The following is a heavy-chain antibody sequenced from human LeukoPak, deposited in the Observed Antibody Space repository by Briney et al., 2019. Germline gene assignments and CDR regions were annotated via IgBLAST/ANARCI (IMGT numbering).Heavy chain of an antibody. CDR3: ARDLIAVAGQY. J-gene: IGHJ4*02. CDR2: ISSSSSYI. V-gene: IGHV3-21*01. CDR1: GFTFSSYS. D-gene: IGHD6-19*01. Sequence: GGSLRLSCAASGFTFSSYSMNWVRQAPGKGLEWISSISSSSSYIYYADSVKGRFTISRDNAKNSLYLQMNSLRAEDTAVYYCARDLIAVAGQYWGQGTLVTVSS.